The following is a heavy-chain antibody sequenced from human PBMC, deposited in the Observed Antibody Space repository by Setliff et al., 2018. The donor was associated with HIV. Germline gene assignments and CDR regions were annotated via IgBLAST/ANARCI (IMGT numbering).Heavy chain of an antibody. Sequence: SVKVSCKASGDSLSNYVITWVRRAPGQGLEWMGGIVPLFGTTNYAQNFQGRLTITTDQIMTTAYMELTSLRSEDTAVYYCASGSGYCTKGDCYIGVHRTPDKYYSDSWGQGTLVTVSS. D-gene: IGHD2-8*01. J-gene: IGHJ4*02. CDR3: ASGSGYCTKGDCYIGVHRTPDKYYSDS. CDR1: GDSLSNYV. V-gene: IGHV1-69*05. CDR2: IVPLFGTT.